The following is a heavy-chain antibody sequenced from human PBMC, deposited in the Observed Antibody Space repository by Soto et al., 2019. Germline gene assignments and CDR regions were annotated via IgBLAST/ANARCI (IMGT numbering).Heavy chain of an antibody. D-gene: IGHD3-3*01. CDR3: AREPSWSGYFAF. J-gene: IGHJ4*02. V-gene: IGHV4-30-4*02. CDR2: IYYSGST. CDR1: GGSISSGDYY. Sequence: SETLSLTCTVSGGSISSGDYYWSWIRQPPGKGLEWIGYIYYSGSTYYNPSLKSRVTISVDTSKNQFSPKLNSVTAADTAVYHCAREPSWSGYFAFWGQGALVTVSS.